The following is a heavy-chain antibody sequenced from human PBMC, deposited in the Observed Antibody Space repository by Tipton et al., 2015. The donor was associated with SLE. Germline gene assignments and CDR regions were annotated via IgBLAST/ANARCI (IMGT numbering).Heavy chain of an antibody. CDR3: AATVTALSGAVYYGMDV. CDR1: GFTFSTSA. CDR2: IVVGSGLT. V-gene: IGHV1-58*02. D-gene: IGHD2-8*02. Sequence: QLVQSGPEVKKPGTSVKVSCKASGFTFSTSAMHWVRQARGQRLEWIGWIVVGSGLTTYAQKFQERVTISSDMSTTTVFLELSSLGSEDTAMYYCAATVTALSGAVYYGMDVWGHGTTDTVSS. J-gene: IGHJ6*02.